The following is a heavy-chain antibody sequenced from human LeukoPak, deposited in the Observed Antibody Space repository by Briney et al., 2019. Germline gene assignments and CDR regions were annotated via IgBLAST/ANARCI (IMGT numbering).Heavy chain of an antibody. CDR3: ARALRSSGYYLY. J-gene: IGHJ4*02. V-gene: IGHV4-59*08. Sequence: SETLSLTCTVSGGSISSYYWSWIRQPPGKGLEWIGYIYYSGSTNYNPSLKSRVTISVDTSKNQFSLKLSSVTAADTAVYYCARALRSSGYYLYWGQGTLITVSS. CDR1: GGSISSYY. CDR2: IYYSGST. D-gene: IGHD3-22*01.